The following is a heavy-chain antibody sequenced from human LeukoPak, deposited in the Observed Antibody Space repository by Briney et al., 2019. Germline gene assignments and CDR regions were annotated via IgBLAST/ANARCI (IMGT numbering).Heavy chain of an antibody. CDR1: GGSISSGGYY. CDR3: AREVAGRFAFDI. D-gene: IGHD6-19*01. J-gene: IGHJ3*02. V-gene: IGHV4-31*03. Sequence: PSQTLSLTCTVSGGSISSGGYYWSWIRQHPGKGLEWTGYIYYSGSTYYNPSLKSRVTISVDTSKNQFSLKLSSVTAADTAVYYCAREVAGRFAFDIWGQGTMVTVSS. CDR2: IYYSGST.